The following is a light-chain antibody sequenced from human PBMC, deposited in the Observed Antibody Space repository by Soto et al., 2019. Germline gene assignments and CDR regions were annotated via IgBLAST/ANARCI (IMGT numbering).Light chain of an antibody. CDR3: QQSYSIPYT. J-gene: IGKJ2*01. CDR2: AAS. V-gene: IGKV1-39*01. CDR1: QSFSSY. Sequence: DIQMTQSPSSLSASVGDRVTITCRASQSFSSYLNWYQQKPGKAPKLLIYAASNLQSGVPSRFSGSGSGTDFSLTISSLQPDDFASYYCQQSYSIPYTFGQGT.